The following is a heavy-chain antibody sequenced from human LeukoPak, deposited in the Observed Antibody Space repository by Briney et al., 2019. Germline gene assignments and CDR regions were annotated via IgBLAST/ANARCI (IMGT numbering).Heavy chain of an antibody. CDR1: GYTFTSYD. CDR2: MNPNSGNT. D-gene: IGHD3-10*01. Sequence: ASVEVSCKASGYTFTSYDINWVRQATGQGLEWMGWMNPNSGNTGYAQKFQGRVTMTRNTSISTAYMELSSLRSEDTAVYYCAREGYGSGSYYNGYDYYYGMDVWGQGTTVTVSS. J-gene: IGHJ6*02. V-gene: IGHV1-8*01. CDR3: AREGYGSGSYYNGYDYYYGMDV.